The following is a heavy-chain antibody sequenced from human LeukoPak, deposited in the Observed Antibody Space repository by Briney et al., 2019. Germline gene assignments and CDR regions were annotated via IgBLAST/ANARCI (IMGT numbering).Heavy chain of an antibody. Sequence: ASVKVSCKASGYTFTSYGISWVRQAPGQGLERMGWISAYNGSTNYAQKLQGRVTMTTDTSTSTAYMELRSLRSDDTAVYYCARLIRNWELQQYYFDYWGQGTLVTVSS. CDR3: ARLIRNWELQQYYFDY. CDR1: GYTFTSYG. J-gene: IGHJ4*02. V-gene: IGHV1-18*01. CDR2: ISAYNGST. D-gene: IGHD1-26*01.